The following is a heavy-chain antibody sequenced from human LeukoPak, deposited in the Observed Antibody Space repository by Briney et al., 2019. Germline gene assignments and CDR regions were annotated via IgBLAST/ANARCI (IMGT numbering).Heavy chain of an antibody. CDR2: MYYTGNS. D-gene: IGHD3-9*01. CDR3: ARLRSDGEYDILTGYYPGGFDY. Sequence: SETLSLTCTVSGGSIYSSSYYWGWIRQTPGKGLEWIGSMYYTGNSFYNPSLKSRVTISVDTSKNQFSLKLSSVTAADTAVYYCARLRSDGEYDILTGYYPGGFDYWGQGTLVTVSS. V-gene: IGHV4-39*07. CDR1: GGSIYSSSYY. J-gene: IGHJ4*02.